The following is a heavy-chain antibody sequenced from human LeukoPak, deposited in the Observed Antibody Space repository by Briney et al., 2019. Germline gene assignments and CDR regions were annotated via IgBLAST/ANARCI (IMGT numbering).Heavy chain of an antibody. CDR3: ASSPYCSSTSCYPY. Sequence: GGSLRLSCAASGFTFSSHWMHWVRQAPGKGLVWVSRINSAGSSASYGVSVQGRFTVSRDNAKNTLYLQMNSLRAEDTAVYYCASSPYCSSTSCYPYWGQGTLVTVSS. D-gene: IGHD2-2*01. J-gene: IGHJ4*02. CDR1: GFTFSSHW. V-gene: IGHV3-74*01. CDR2: INSAGSSA.